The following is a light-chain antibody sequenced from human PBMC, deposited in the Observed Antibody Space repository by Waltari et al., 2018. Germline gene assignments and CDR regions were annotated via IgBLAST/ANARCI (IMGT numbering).Light chain of an antibody. J-gene: IGKJ1*01. CDR2: SAS. Sequence: IQMTQSPSSLSASVGDRVTITCRASQGISTYLAWFQQKPGKAPKLLIHSASTLKSGAPSRFSGSGSGTDFTLTISCLQSEDFATYYCQQFYDYPWTFGQGTKVEIK. CDR1: QGISTY. CDR3: QQFYDYPWT. V-gene: IGKV1-8*01.